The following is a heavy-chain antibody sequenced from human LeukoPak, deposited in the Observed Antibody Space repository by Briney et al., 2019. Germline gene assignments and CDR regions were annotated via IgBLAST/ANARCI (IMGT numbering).Heavy chain of an antibody. D-gene: IGHD3-16*02. CDR3: ARGIMITFGGVIATGEDY. J-gene: IGHJ4*02. CDR2: IIPIFGTA. Sequence: ASVKVSCKASGGTFSSYAISWVRQAPGQGLEWMGGIIPIFGTANYAQKFQGRVTITTDESTSTAYMELRSLRSDDTAVYYCARGIMITFGGVIATGEDYWGQGTLVTVSS. CDR1: GGTFSSYA. V-gene: IGHV1-69*05.